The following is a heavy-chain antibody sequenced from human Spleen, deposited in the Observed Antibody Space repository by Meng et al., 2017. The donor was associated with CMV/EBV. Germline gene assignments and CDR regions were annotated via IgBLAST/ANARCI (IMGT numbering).Heavy chain of an antibody. D-gene: IGHD3-3*01. V-gene: IGHV1-18*01. CDR3: GRASGFRSYHYGMDV. CDR1: GYTFSTYG. Sequence: ASVKVSCKASGYTFSTYGITWMRQAPGQGPEWMGWISVYNGNTKYAQKIQGRVTMTTDTSTTTAYMELRSLTSDDTAVYYCGRASGFRSYHYGMDVWGHGTTVTVSS. CDR2: ISVYNGNT. J-gene: IGHJ6*02.